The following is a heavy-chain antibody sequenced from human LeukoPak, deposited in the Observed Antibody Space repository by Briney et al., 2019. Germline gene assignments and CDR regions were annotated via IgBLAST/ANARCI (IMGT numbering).Heavy chain of an antibody. Sequence: SQTLSLTCTVSGGSISSYYWSWVRQPPGKGLEWIGYIYYSGSTDYNPSLKSRVTISVDTSKNQFSLKLSSVTAADTAVYYCARHDDYGRGFDIWGQGTMVTVSS. V-gene: IGHV4-59*08. CDR1: GGSISSYY. J-gene: IGHJ3*02. D-gene: IGHD4-17*01. CDR3: ARHDDYGRGFDI. CDR2: IYYSGST.